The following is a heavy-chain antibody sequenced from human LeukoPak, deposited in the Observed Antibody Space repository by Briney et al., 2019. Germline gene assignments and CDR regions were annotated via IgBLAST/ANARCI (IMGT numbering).Heavy chain of an antibody. CDR1: GLTFDDYG. J-gene: IGHJ3*02. CDR3: AKGTVTTHDAFDI. CDR2: IYSGGST. D-gene: IGHD4-17*01. Sequence: GGSLRLSCAASGLTFDDYGMSWVRQAPGKGLEWVSVIYSGGSTYYADSVKGRFTISRDNSKNTLYLQMNSLRAEDTAVYYCAKGTVTTHDAFDIWGQGTMVTVSS. V-gene: IGHV3-66*01.